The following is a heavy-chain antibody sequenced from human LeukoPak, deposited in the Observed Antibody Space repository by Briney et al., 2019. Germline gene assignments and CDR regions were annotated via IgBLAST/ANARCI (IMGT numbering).Heavy chain of an antibody. D-gene: IGHD1-14*01. J-gene: IGHJ4*02. Sequence: GGSLRLSCAASGFTFSSYAMSWVRQAPGKGLEWVSAISGSGGSTYYADSVKGRFTISRDNSKNTLYQQMNSLRAEDTAVYYCAKDRPVGRKTSGSFDYWGQGTLVTVSS. CDR3: AKDRPVGRKTSGSFDY. CDR2: ISGSGGST. V-gene: IGHV3-23*01. CDR1: GFTFSSYA.